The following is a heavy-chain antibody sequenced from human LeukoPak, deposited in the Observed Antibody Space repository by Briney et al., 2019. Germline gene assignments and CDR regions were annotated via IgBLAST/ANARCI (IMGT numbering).Heavy chain of an antibody. CDR1: GGSFSGYY. CDR2: MYYSGST. Sequence: PSETLSLTCAFYGGSFSGYYWSWIRQPPGKGLEWIAYMYYSGSTHYNPSLKSRVTMSADTSKNQLSLKLSSVTAADTAVYYCARPYYYDSRIDPWGQGILVTVSS. CDR3: ARPYYYDSRIDP. J-gene: IGHJ5*02. D-gene: IGHD3-22*01. V-gene: IGHV4-34*01.